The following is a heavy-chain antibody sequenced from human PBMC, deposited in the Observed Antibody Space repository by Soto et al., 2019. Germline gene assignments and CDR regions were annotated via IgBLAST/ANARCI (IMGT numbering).Heavy chain of an antibody. J-gene: IGHJ4*02. Sequence: GGSLRLSCAASGFMFSIYEMNWVRQAPGKGLEWVSYISSGGINIHYADSVKGRFTISRDNAKNSLYLQMDNLRAEDTAVYYCARDHPNRNYGTCFDYWGQGT. CDR2: ISSGGINI. CDR3: ARDHPNRNYGTCFDY. D-gene: IGHD1-7*01. CDR1: GFMFSIYE. V-gene: IGHV3-48*03.